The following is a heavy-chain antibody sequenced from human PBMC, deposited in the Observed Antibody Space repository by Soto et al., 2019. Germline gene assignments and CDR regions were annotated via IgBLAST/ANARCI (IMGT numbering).Heavy chain of an antibody. D-gene: IGHD3-10*01. Sequence: DVQVLESGGDLVQPGGSLRLSCAASGFTFNSYSMSWVRQAPGKGLEWVSSASAGGDMTYYPDSVNGRFTISRDNSNKALCLQMNSLSIDYTALYYCARRDRCGSGSPASYYYAGLAVWGQWTTVTVS. J-gene: IGHJ6*02. CDR3: ARRDRCGSGSPASYYYAGLAV. CDR2: ASAGGDMT. V-gene: IGHV3-23*01. CDR1: GFTFNSYS.